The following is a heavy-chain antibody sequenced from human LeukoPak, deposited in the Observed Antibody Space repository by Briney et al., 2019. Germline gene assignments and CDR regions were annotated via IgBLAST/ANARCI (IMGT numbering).Heavy chain of an antibody. Sequence: GGSLRLSCAASGFTFSSYWMSWVRQAPGKGLEWVANIKQDGSEKYYVDSVKGRFTISRDNAKNSLYLQMNSLRAEDTAVYYCARLPVPLRYYGMDVWGQGTTVTVSS. J-gene: IGHJ6*02. CDR2: IKQDGSEK. CDR3: ARLPVPLRYYGMDV. V-gene: IGHV3-7*01. D-gene: IGHD3-10*02. CDR1: GFTFSSYW.